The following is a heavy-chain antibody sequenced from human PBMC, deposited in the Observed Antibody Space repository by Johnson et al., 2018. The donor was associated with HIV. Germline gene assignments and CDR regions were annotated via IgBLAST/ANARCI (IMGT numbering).Heavy chain of an antibody. D-gene: IGHD3-22*01. CDR1: GFTFSSYA. V-gene: IGHV3-23*04. Sequence: VQLVESGGDLVKPEGSLRLSCVASGFTFSSYAMSWVRQAPGKGLEWVSAISGSGGSTYYADSVKGRFTISRDNSKNTLYLQMNSLRAEDTAVYFCARAKGYYDSSGYYLIDAFDIWGQGTMVTVSS. CDR2: ISGSGGST. CDR3: ARAKGYYDSSGYYLIDAFDI. J-gene: IGHJ3*02.